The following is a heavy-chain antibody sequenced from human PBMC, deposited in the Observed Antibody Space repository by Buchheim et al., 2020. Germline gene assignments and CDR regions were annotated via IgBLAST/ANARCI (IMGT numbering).Heavy chain of an antibody. V-gene: IGHV3-33*01. CDR2: IWHDGSRK. CDR1: GFTFRSYG. D-gene: IGHD6-13*01. Sequence: QVQLVESGGGVVRPGTSLRISCAASGFTFRSYGVHWVRRAPGKGLEWVALIWHDGSRKYYADSVKGRFTISRDNSKNTLYLQMNSLRAEDTAVYYCARDWSSSWYHWGQGTL. J-gene: IGHJ5*02. CDR3: ARDWSSSWYH.